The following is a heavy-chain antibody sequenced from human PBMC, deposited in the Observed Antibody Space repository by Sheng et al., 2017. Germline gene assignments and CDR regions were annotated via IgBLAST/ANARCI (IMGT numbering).Heavy chain of an antibody. CDR2: IYTSGST. CDR3: ARVKGGYLDAFDI. J-gene: IGHJ3*02. CDR1: GGSISSGSYY. V-gene: IGHV4-61*02. D-gene: IGHD5-12*01. Sequence: QVQLQESGPGLVKPSQTLSLTCTVSGGSISSGSYYWSWIRQPAGKGLEWIGRIYTSGSTNYNPSLKSRVTISVDTSKNQFSLKLSSMTAADTAVYYCARVKGGYLDAFDIWGQGTMVTVSS.